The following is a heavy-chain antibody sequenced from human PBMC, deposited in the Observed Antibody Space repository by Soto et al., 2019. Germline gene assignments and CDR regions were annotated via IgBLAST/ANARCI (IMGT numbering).Heavy chain of an antibody. Sequence: PGGSLRLSCVGSGFIFSNNGMHWARHTPGKGLEWVAFMSYDGSDTFYADSVKGRFTISRDNSKNTLFLHMSNLRAEDTAMYYCTIVRVADSALDHWGQGTLVTVSS. J-gene: IGHJ4*02. CDR2: MSYDGSDT. CDR1: GFIFSNNG. D-gene: IGHD3-10*02. CDR3: TIVRVADSALDH. V-gene: IGHV3-30*02.